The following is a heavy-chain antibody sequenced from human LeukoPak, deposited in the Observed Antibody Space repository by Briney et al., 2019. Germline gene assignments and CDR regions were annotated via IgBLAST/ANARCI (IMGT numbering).Heavy chain of an antibody. Sequence: PGGSLRLSCAASGFTFSSYEMNWVRQAPGQGLEWVSYISSSGSTIYYADSVKGRFTISRDNAKNSLYLQMNSLRAEDTAVYYCARDPGIAAAGTDATYYYYGMDVWGQGTTVTVSS. CDR1: GFTFSSYE. V-gene: IGHV3-48*03. CDR3: ARDPGIAAAGTDATYYYYGMDV. CDR2: ISSSGSTI. D-gene: IGHD6-13*01. J-gene: IGHJ6*02.